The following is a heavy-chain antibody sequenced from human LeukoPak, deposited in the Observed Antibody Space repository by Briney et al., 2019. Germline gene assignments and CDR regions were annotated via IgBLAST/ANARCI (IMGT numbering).Heavy chain of an antibody. J-gene: IGHJ4*02. CDR1: GFTFSNYD. CDR3: ARGASSPYYFDY. Sequence: GGSLRLSCAASGFTFSNYDMHWVRQAPGKGLEWVAVIWYDGSNKYYADSVKGRFTISRDNSKNTLYLQMNSLRAEDTAVYYCARGASSPYYFDYWGQGTLVTVSS. D-gene: IGHD6-13*01. CDR2: IWYDGSNK. V-gene: IGHV3-33*08.